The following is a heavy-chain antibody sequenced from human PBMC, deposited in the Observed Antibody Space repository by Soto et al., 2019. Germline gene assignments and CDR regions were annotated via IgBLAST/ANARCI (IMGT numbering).Heavy chain of an antibody. CDR1: GGSISSSSYY. CDR2: IYYSGST. Sequence: QLQLQESGPGLVKPSETLSLTCTVSGGSISSSSYYWGWIRQPPGKGLEWIGSIYYSGSTYYNPSLKSRVTISVDTSKNQFSLKLSSVTAADTAVYYCARQLTTRLHYYYYGMDVWGQGTTVTVSS. V-gene: IGHV4-39*01. D-gene: IGHD4-17*01. J-gene: IGHJ6*02. CDR3: ARQLTTRLHYYYYGMDV.